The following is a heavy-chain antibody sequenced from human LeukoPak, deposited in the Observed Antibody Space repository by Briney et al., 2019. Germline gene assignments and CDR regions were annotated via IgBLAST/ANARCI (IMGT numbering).Heavy chain of an antibody. D-gene: IGHD3-22*01. CDR3: ARDYYYESSGSVY. CDR2: IKQDGSEK. J-gene: IGHJ4*02. Sequence: GGSLRLSCAASGFTFSSYWMSWVRQAPGKGLDWVANIKQDGSEKYYVDPVKGRFTISRDNAKNSLYLQMNSLRAEDTAVYYCARDYYYESSGSVYWGQGTQVTVSS. V-gene: IGHV3-7*05. CDR1: GFTFSSYW.